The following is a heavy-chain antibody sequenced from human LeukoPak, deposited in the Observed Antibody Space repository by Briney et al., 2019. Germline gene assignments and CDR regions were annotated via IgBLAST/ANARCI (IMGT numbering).Heavy chain of an antibody. Sequence: GGSLRLSCAASGFTFSSYAMSWVRQAPGKGLEWVSAISGSGGSTYYADSVKGRFTISRDNSKNTLYLQMNSLRAEDTAVYYCAKDLSKYDFWSDAFDIWGQGTMVTVSS. V-gene: IGHV3-23*01. D-gene: IGHD3-3*01. CDR2: ISGSGGST. CDR1: GFTFSSYA. CDR3: AKDLSKYDFWSDAFDI. J-gene: IGHJ3*02.